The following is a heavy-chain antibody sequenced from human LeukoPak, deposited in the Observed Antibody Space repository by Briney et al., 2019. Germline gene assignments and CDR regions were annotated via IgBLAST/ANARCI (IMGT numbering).Heavy chain of an antibody. Sequence: AWGSLRLSCAASGFTFSGYSMNWVRQAPGKGLELVSSITSSSSYIYYADSVKGRFTISRDNAKNSLYLQMNSLRAEDTAVYYCARGETSWTLPNDYWGQGTLVTVS. D-gene: IGHD2-2*01. J-gene: IGHJ4*02. CDR3: ARGETSWTLPNDY. CDR1: GFTFSGYS. V-gene: IGHV3-21*01. CDR2: ITSSSSYI.